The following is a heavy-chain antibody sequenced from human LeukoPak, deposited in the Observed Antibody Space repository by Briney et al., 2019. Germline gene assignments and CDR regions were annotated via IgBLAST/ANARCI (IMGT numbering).Heavy chain of an antibody. D-gene: IGHD3-3*02. CDR1: GFTFDDYA. CDR3: AKEGHYAFDI. CDR2: ISWDGGST. Sequence: PGGSLRLSCAASGFTFDDYAMHWVRQAPGKGLEWVSLISWDGGSTYYADSVKGRFTISRDNSKNSLYLQMNSLRAEDTALYYCAKEGHYAFDIWGQGTMVTVSS. V-gene: IGHV3-43D*03. J-gene: IGHJ3*02.